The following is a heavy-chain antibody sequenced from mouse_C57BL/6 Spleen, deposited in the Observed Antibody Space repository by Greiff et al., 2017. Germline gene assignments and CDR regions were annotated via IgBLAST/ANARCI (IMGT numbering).Heavy chain of an antibody. Sequence: QVQLQQPGAELVKPGASVKMSCKASGYTFTSYWLTWVKQRPGQGLEWIGDIYPGSGSTNYNEKFKSKATLTVDTSSSTAYMQLSSLTSEDSAVYYCARSGLRPYAMDYWGQGTSVTVSS. D-gene: IGHD2-4*01. J-gene: IGHJ4*01. CDR2: IYPGSGST. V-gene: IGHV1-55*01. CDR1: GYTFTSYW. CDR3: ARSGLRPYAMDY.